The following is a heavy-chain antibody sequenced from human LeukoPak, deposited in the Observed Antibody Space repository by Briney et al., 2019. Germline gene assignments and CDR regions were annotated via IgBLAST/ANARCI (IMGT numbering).Heavy chain of an antibody. V-gene: IGHV3-30*18. D-gene: IGHD1-26*01. CDR1: GFTFSNYG. Sequence: GGSLRLSCAASGFTFSNYGMHWVRQAPGKGLEWVSVISYDGSNKYYADSVKGRFTISRDNSKNTLYLQMNSLRAEDTAMYYCAKNSGSTALWGQGTLVTVSS. J-gene: IGHJ4*02. CDR3: AKNSGSTAL. CDR2: ISYDGSNK.